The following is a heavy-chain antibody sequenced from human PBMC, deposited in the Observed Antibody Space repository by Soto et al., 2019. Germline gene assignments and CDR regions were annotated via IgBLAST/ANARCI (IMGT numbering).Heavy chain of an antibody. CDR1: GFTFNNFA. J-gene: IGHJ4*02. CDR2: ISSDGDLR. CDR3: AKVRQRFLDILTGATNFDS. D-gene: IGHD3-9*01. V-gene: IGHV3-23*01. Sequence: EVHLLGSGGDLVKPGGSLRLSCEVSGFTFNNFAMSWVRQSPGKGLEWVSTISSDGDLRHYAESVKGRFTISRDNSKSALFLQMNSLRAEDTSLYFCAKVRQRFLDILTGATNFDSWGQGTLVPVSS.